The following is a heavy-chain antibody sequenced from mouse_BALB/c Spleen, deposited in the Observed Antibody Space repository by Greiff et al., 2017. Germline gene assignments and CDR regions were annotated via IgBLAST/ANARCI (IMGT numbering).Heavy chain of an antibody. Sequence: QVQLQQSGPELVKPGASVRISCKASGYTFTSYYIHWVKQRPGQGLEWIGWIYPGNVNTKYNEKFKGKATLTADKSSSTAYMQLSSLTSEDSAVYFCARKGNDDYAMDYWGQGTSVTVSS. D-gene: IGHD2-2*01. CDR3: ARKGNDDYAMDY. CDR2: IYPGNVNT. CDR1: GYTFTSYY. V-gene: IGHV1S56*01. J-gene: IGHJ4*01.